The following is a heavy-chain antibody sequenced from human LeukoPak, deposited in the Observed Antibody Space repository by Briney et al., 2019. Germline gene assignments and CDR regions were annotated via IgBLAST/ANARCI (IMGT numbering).Heavy chain of an antibody. D-gene: IGHD2-21*02. V-gene: IGHV3-23*01. CDR1: GFTFSSYA. CDR2: ISGSGGNT. CDR3: AKAARSDSTDY. J-gene: IGHJ4*02. Sequence: GVLRLSCAASGFTFSSYAMNWVRQAPGKGLEWVSAISGSGGNTYYADSVKGRFTISRDNSKNTLYLQMNSLRAEDTAVYYCAKAARSDSTDYWGQGTLVTVSS.